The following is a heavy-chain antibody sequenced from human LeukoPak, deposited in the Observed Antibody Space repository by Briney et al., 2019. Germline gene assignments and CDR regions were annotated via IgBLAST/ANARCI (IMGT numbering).Heavy chain of an antibody. Sequence: PGGSLRLSRAAYGFTFSDYYMSWIRQAQGKGMEWVLYISSSGSTIYYADSVKGRFTISRDNAKNSLYLQMNSLRAEDTAVYYCARNSGWSNFDYWGQGTLVTVSS. CDR2: ISSSGSTI. J-gene: IGHJ4*02. D-gene: IGHD6-19*01. CDR3: ARNSGWSNFDY. CDR1: GFTFSDYY. V-gene: IGHV3-11*04.